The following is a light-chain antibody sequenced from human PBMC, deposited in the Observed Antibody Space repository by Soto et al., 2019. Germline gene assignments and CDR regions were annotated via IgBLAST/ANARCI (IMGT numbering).Light chain of an antibody. CDR2: DVS. Sequence: QSVLTQPRSVSGSPGQSVTISCTGTSSDVGGYNYVSWYQQHPGKAPKLMIYDVSKGPSGVPDRFSGSKSGNTASLTISGLRAEEGADYSCCQIAGGFWVFGGGTNLPAL. V-gene: IGLV2-11*01. CDR3: CQIAGGFWV. J-gene: IGLJ3*02. CDR1: SSDVGGYNY.